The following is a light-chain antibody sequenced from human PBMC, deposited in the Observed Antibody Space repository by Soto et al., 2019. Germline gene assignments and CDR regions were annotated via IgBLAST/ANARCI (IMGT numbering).Light chain of an antibody. CDR1: QDISSS. Sequence: DIQFTHSPAFLSASVGDGVTITFRASQDISSSLAWYQQKPGKAPKLLIYDASTLQTGVPSRFRGSGSGTEFTLTISSLQPEDVATYYCQKYNSAPATFGQGTKVDIK. V-gene: IGKV1-9*01. J-gene: IGKJ1*01. CDR2: DAS. CDR3: QKYNSAPAT.